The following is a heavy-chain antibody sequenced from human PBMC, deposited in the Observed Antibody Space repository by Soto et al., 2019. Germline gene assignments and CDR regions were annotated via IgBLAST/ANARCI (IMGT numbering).Heavy chain of an antibody. CDR1: GYTFSNYG. V-gene: IGHV1-18*01. D-gene: IGHD2-15*01. CDR3: ESGGVYWRGGRCPDNWFDP. J-gene: IGHJ5*02. Sequence: QVQLVQSGAEVKKPGASVKVSCKASGYTFSNYGISWVRQAPGQGLEWMGWISAYNGNTKYAQKCQGRVTMTTDTSTTTAYMELRSLRSDDTDVYDCESGGVYWRGGRCPDNWFDPWGQGTLVTVSS. CDR2: ISAYNGNT.